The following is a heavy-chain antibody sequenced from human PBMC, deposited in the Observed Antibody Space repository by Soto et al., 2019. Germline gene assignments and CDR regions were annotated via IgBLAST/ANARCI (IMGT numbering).Heavy chain of an antibody. CDR3: ARTSNGDNYIDH. Sequence: PGGSLRLSCAASGFTVSNSYMSWVRQAPGKGLEWVSVIYSGGSTYYADSEKGRFTVSRDNSKNTVYLQMNSPRAEDTAVYYCARTSNGDNYIDHWGQGTLVTVS. CDR1: GFTVSNSY. V-gene: IGHV3-53*01. J-gene: IGHJ4*02. CDR2: IYSGGST. D-gene: IGHD4-17*01.